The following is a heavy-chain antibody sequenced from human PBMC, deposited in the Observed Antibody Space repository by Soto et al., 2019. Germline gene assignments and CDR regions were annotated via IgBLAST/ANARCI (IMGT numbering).Heavy chain of an antibody. CDR2: IIPIFGTA. Sequence: QVQLVQSGAEVKKPGSSVKVSCKASGGTFSSYAISWVRQAPGQGLEWMGGIIPIFGTANYAQKFQGRVTITADETTSPAHIEPSSLRSEDTAVYYCASPPPFGYYYYGMDVWGQGTTVTVSS. V-gene: IGHV1-69*01. CDR1: GGTFSSYA. CDR3: ASPPPFGYYYYGMDV. D-gene: IGHD3-16*01. J-gene: IGHJ6*02.